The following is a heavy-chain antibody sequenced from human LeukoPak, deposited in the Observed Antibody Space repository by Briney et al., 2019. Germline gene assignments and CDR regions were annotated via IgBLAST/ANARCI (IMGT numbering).Heavy chain of an antibody. CDR3: ARVADYSNYDYYYYMDV. CDR2: INHSGST. D-gene: IGHD4-11*01. J-gene: IGHJ6*03. CDR1: GGSFSGYY. Sequence: SETLSLTCAVYGGSFSGYYWSWIRQPPGKGLEWIGEINHSGSTNYNPSLKSRVTTSVDTSKNQFSLKLSSVTAADTAVYYCARVADYSNYDYYYYMDVWGKGTTVTVSS. V-gene: IGHV4-34*01.